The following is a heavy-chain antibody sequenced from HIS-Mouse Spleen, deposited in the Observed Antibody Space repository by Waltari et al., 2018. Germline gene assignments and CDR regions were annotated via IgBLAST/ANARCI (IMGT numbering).Heavy chain of an antibody. Sequence: QLQLQESGPGLAKPSETLSLTCTFSGSSISSSSYYWGWIRQPPGKGLEWSGSIYYSGSTYYNPSLKSRVTISVDTSKNQFSLKLSSVTAADTAVYYCAREIPYSSSWYDWYFDLWGRGTLVTVAS. CDR2: IYYSGST. CDR1: GSSISSSSYY. D-gene: IGHD6-13*01. CDR3: AREIPYSSSWYDWYFDL. J-gene: IGHJ2*01. V-gene: IGHV4-39*07.